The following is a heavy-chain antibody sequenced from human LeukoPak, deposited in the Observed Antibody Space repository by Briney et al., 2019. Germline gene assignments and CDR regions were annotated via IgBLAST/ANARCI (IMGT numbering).Heavy chain of an antibody. D-gene: IGHD3-22*01. CDR1: GGTFSSYA. V-gene: IGHV1-69*05. J-gene: IGHJ3*02. CDR3: ARVNGYYAFDM. CDR2: IIPIFGTA. Sequence: SVKVSCKASGGTFSSYAISWVRQAPGQGPEWMGRIIPIFGTANYAQKFQGRVMITTDESTSTAYMELSSLRSEDTAVYYCARVNGYYAFDMWGQGTMVIVSS.